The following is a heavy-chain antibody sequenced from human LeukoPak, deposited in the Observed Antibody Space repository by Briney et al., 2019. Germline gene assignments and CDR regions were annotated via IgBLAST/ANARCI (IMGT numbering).Heavy chain of an antibody. D-gene: IGHD5-18*01. CDR2: ISSSGSTI. CDR3: AKGQYSYGYSSFDY. CDR1: GFTFSSYA. Sequence: GGSLRLSCAASGFTFSSYAMSWVRQAPGKGLEWVSYISSSGSTIYYADSVKGRFTISRDNAKNSLYLQMNSLRAEDTAVYYCAKGQYSYGYSSFDYWGQGTLVTVSS. V-gene: IGHV3-48*04. J-gene: IGHJ4*02.